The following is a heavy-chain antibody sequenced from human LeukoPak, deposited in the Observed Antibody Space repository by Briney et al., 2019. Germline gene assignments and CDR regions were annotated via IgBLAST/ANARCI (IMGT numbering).Heavy chain of an antibody. Sequence: PGGSLRLSCAASGFTFSDYTMNWVRLAPGEGLEWVSYINSGSSVIYYADSVKGRFTISRDNAKNSLYLQMNSLRAEDTAVYYCARYGYNTNYYYYYGMDVWGQGTTVTVSS. J-gene: IGHJ6*02. CDR3: ARYGYNTNYYYYYGMDV. CDR2: INSGSSVI. CDR1: GFTFSDYT. D-gene: IGHD5-24*01. V-gene: IGHV3-48*04.